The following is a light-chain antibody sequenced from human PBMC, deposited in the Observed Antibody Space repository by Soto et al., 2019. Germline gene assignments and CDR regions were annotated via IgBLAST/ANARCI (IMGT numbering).Light chain of an antibody. CDR2: GAS. V-gene: IGKV3-15*01. CDR3: QQYNNWPQT. J-gene: IGKJ1*01. CDR1: QSVSSSY. Sequence: EIVLTQSPDTLSLSPGERATLSCRASQSVSSSYLAWYQQKPCQAPRLLIYGASTRATGIPARFSGSGSGTEFTLTISSLQSEDFAVYYCQQYNNWPQTFGQGTKVDIK.